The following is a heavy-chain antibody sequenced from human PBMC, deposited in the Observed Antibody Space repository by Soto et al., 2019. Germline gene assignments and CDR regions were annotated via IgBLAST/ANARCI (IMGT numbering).Heavy chain of an antibody. CDR2: ISYDGSNK. Sequence: GGSLRLSCAASGFTFSSYGMHWVRQAPGKGLEWVAVISYDGSNKYYADSVKGRFTISRDNSKNTLYLQMNSLRAEDTAVYYCAKADLRWLRPGCAFDIWGQGTMVTVSS. D-gene: IGHD4-17*01. V-gene: IGHV3-30*18. CDR1: GFTFSSYG. CDR3: AKADLRWLRPGCAFDI. J-gene: IGHJ3*02.